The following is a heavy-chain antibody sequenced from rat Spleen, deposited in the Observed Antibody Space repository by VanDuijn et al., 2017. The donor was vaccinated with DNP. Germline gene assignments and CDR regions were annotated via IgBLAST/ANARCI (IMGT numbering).Heavy chain of an antibody. Sequence: EVLVVDSGGGLVQPGGSLRLTCAASGFTFSDYYMSWVRQAPTTGLERVASINPDGGSTYYRDSVKGRFTISRDNAKSSLYLQMDSLRSEDTATYYCTTEAAYWGQGTLVTVSS. CDR2: INPDGGST. V-gene: IGHV5-20*01. J-gene: IGHJ3*01. CDR3: TTEAAY. CDR1: GFTFSDYY.